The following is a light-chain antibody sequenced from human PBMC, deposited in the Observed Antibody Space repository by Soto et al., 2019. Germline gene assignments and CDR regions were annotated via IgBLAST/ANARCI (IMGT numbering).Light chain of an antibody. CDR3: QHLINYPIT. J-gene: IGKJ5*01. Sequence: DIQMTQSPSTLSGSVGERVTITCRASQTISSWLAWYQQKPGKAPKLLIYAASTLQSGVPSRFSGGGSGTEFTLTISSLQPEDFATYYCQHLINYPITFGQGTRLEIK. CDR1: QTISSW. CDR2: AAS. V-gene: IGKV1-9*01.